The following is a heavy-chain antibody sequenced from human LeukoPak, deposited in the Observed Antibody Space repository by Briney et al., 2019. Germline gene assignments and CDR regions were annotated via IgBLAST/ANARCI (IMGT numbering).Heavy chain of an antibody. V-gene: IGHV4-30-4*02. CDR2: IYYSGST. CDR1: GDSISSVDYY. Sequence: SDTLSLTCSVSGDSISSVDYYWSWVRQPPGKTLECIGYIYYSGSTYSNPSLRSRVTISVDTPNKQFSLKLSSVTAADTAVYYCARDTRMSSGYHYFDLWGQGTLVTVSS. J-gene: IGHJ4*02. D-gene: IGHD3-22*01. CDR3: ARDTRMSSGYHYFDL.